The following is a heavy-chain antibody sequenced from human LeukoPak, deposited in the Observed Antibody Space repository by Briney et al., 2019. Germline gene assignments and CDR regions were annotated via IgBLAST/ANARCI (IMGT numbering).Heavy chain of an antibody. CDR3: ARDLEKLGGSYYGWARPYYFDY. J-gene: IGHJ4*02. D-gene: IGHD1-26*01. V-gene: IGHV1-46*01. CDR1: GYTFTRYY. Sequence: GASVKVSCKASGYTFTRYYMHWVRQAPGQGLEWMGIINPSGGSTSYAQKLQGRVTMTTDTSTSTAYMELRSLRSDDTAVYYCARDLEKLGGSYYGWARPYYFDYWGQGTLVTVSS. CDR2: INPSGGST.